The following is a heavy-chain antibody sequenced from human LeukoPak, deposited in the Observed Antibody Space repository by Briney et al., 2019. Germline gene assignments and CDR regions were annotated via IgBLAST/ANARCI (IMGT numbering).Heavy chain of an antibody. CDR1: GFTFSSYA. CDR2: ISYDGSNK. D-gene: IGHD2-15*01. CDR3: ARDRSECSGGSCYSGGFDY. Sequence: PGRSLRLSCAASGFTFSSYAMHWVRQAPGKGLEWVAVISYDGSNKYYADSVKGRFTISRDNSKNTLYLQMNSLRAEDTAVYYCARDRSECSGGSCYSGGFDYWGQGTLVTVSS. J-gene: IGHJ4*02. V-gene: IGHV3-30-3*01.